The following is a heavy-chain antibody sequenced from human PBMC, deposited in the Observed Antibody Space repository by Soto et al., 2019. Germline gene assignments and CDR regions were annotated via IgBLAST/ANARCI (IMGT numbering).Heavy chain of an antibody. CDR3: EIGPRMWLPGGGY. D-gene: IGHD6-19*01. CDR1: GGSFSGYY. Sequence: QVQLEQWGAGLLKPSETLSLTCAVYGGSFSGYYWSWFRQPPGKGLEWLGEINHSAITDYNPSLKSRVTIPIDTSKNQFSLKLDSVTAAETAVYSCEIGPRMWLPGGGYWGQGTLVTVSS. CDR2: INHSAIT. V-gene: IGHV4-34*01. J-gene: IGHJ4*02.